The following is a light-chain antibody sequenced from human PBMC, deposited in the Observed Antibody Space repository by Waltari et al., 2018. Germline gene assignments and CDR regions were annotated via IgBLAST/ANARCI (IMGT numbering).Light chain of an antibody. CDR1: SRDVGRYDL. CDR3: CSYADSRTWV. CDR2: EDS. Sequence: QSALTHPASVSGSPGQSITIPCTGTSRDVGRYDLVSWYQQHPDKAPKLLVFEDSKWPSGVSNRFSGSKSGNTASLTISGLQAEDEADYYCCSYADSRTWVFGGGTKLTVL. J-gene: IGLJ3*02. V-gene: IGLV2-23*01.